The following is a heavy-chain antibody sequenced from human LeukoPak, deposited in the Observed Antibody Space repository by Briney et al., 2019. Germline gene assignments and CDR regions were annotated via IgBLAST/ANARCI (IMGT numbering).Heavy chain of an antibody. J-gene: IGHJ5*02. Sequence: PSETLSLTCTVSGGSISSFYWSWIRQPAGKGLEWIGRIYSSGSADYNPSLTSRVTMSVAMSKNQFSLKLSSVTAADTAVYYCARDLRDTSGFSLTWFDPWGQGTLVTVSS. CDR2: IYSSGSA. CDR1: GGSISSFY. D-gene: IGHD3-22*01. V-gene: IGHV4-4*07. CDR3: ARDLRDTSGFSLTWFDP.